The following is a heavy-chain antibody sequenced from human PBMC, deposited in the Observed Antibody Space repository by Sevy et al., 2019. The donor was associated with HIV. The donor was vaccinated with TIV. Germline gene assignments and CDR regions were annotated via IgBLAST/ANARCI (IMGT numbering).Heavy chain of an antibody. V-gene: IGHV4-30-4*01. Sequence: SETLSLTCTVSGGSISSGDYYWSWIRQPPGKGLEWIGYIYYSGSTYYNPSLKSRVTISVDTSKNQFSLKLSSVTAADTAVYYCATEIDYGGNSFIDYWGQGTLVTVSS. CDR2: IYYSGST. CDR1: GGSISSGDYY. CDR3: ATEIDYGGNSFIDY. D-gene: IGHD4-17*01. J-gene: IGHJ4*02.